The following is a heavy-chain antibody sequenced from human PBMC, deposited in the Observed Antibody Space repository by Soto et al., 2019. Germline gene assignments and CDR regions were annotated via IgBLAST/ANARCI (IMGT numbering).Heavy chain of an antibody. D-gene: IGHD4-17*01. Sequence: QVQLQESGPGLVKPSQTLSLACTVSGGSISSGGNYWSWIRQHPGRGLEWIGYIYYTGNTYYNPSLKSRVTMSVDTSKNQFSLKVSFVTAADTAVYYCARALDYDDKYYFDYWGQGTLVTVSS. CDR3: ARALDYDDKYYFDY. CDR1: GGSISSGGNY. J-gene: IGHJ4*02. V-gene: IGHV4-31*03. CDR2: IYYTGNT.